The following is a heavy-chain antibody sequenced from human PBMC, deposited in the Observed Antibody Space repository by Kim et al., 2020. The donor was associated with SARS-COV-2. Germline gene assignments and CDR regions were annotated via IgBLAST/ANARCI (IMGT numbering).Heavy chain of an antibody. V-gene: IGHV3-7*01. CDR2: INQDGSEK. CDR3: ARSAAYVILSLRYGDYRDY. CDR1: GFTFSSYW. Sequence: GGSLRLSCAASGFTFSSYWMSWVRQAPGKGLEWVANINQDGSEKYYVDSVKGRFTISRDNAKNSLYLQMNSLRAEDTAVYYCARSAAYVILSLRYGDYRDYWDQGTRVTVSS. D-gene: IGHD4-17*01. J-gene: IGHJ4*02.